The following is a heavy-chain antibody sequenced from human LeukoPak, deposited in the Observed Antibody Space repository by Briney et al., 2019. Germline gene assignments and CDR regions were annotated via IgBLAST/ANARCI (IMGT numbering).Heavy chain of an antibody. CDR2: INHSGST. V-gene: IGHV4-34*01. D-gene: IGHD3-22*01. J-gene: IGHJ5*02. CDR1: GGSISSGNY. CDR3: ARGRRIVVVITKNWFDP. Sequence: SQTLSLTCTVSGGSISSGNYCSWIRQPPGKGLEWIGEINHSGSTNYNPSLKSRVTISVDTSKNQFSLKLSSVTAADTAVYYCARGRRIVVVITKNWFDPWGQGTLVTVSS.